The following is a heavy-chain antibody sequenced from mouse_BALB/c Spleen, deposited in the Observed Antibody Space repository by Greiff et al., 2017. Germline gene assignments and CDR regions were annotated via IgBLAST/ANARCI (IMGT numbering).Heavy chain of an antibody. CDR2: ISSGSSTI. CDR3: ARKFSSTATTFYYAMDY. Sequence: EVKLVESGGGLVQPGGSRKLSCAASGFTFRSFGMHWVRQAPEKGLEWVAYISSGSSTIYYADTVKGRFTISRDNPKNTLFLQMTSLRSEDTAMYYCARKFSSTATTFYYAMDYWGQGTSVTVSS. V-gene: IGHV5-17*02. D-gene: IGHD1-2*01. CDR1: GFTFRSFG. J-gene: IGHJ4*01.